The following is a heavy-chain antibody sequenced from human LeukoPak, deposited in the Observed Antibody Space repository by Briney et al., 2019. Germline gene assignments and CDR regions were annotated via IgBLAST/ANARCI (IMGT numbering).Heavy chain of an antibody. J-gene: IGHJ6*03. CDR1: GGSISSSSYY. CDR2: IYYSGST. Sequence: SETLSLTCTVSGGSISSSSYYWSWIRQPPGKGLEWIGYIYYSGSTNYNPSLKSRVTISVDTSKNQFSLKLSSVTAADTAVYYCARGVKEDYYYYYMDVWGKGTTVTVSS. CDR3: ARGVKEDYYYYYMDV. D-gene: IGHD2-21*01. V-gene: IGHV4-61*01.